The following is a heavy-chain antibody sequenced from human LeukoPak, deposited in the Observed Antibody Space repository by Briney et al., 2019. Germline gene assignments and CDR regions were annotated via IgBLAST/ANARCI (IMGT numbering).Heavy chain of an antibody. CDR3: ARVGSSSNPPRPLYDY. Sequence: SETLSLTCTVSGGSISSSSYYWGWIRQPPGKGLEWIGSIYYSGSTYYNPSLKSRVTISVDTSKNQFSLKLSSVTAADTAVYYCARVGSSSNPPRPLYDYWGQGTLVTVSS. CDR1: GGSISSSSYY. CDR2: IYYSGST. J-gene: IGHJ4*02. V-gene: IGHV4-39*07. D-gene: IGHD3-16*02.